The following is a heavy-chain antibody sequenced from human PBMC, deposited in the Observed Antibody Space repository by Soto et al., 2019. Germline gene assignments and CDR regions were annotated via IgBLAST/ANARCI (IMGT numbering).Heavy chain of an antibody. Sequence: WETLALTCTVSDVSISGYYWSWIRQPPGKGLEWIGYIYYSGSTNYSPSLKSRITVSVTSNNQFSLKLTSVTAADTAVYYCARGYSYGLDYWGQGTLVTVSS. CDR2: IYYSGST. CDR3: ARGYSYGLDY. D-gene: IGHD5-18*01. J-gene: IGHJ4*02. V-gene: IGHV4-59*01. CDR1: DVSISGYY.